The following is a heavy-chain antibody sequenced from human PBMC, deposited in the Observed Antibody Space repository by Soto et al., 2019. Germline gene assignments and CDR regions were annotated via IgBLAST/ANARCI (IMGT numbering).Heavy chain of an antibody. V-gene: IGHV1-69*06. CDR1: GGTFSSYA. CDR2: IIPIFGTA. D-gene: IGHD3-22*01. Sequence: ASVKVSCKAPGGTFSSYAISWVRQAPGQGLEWMGGIIPIFGTANYAQKFQGRVTITADKSTSTAYMELSSLRSEDTAVYYRARAPTYYYDSSGYSHFDYWGQGTLVTVSS. CDR3: ARAPTYYYDSSGYSHFDY. J-gene: IGHJ4*02.